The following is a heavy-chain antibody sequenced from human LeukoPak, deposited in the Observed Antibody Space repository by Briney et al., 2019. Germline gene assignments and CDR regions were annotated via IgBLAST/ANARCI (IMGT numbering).Heavy chain of an antibody. CDR1: GGSFSGYY. D-gene: IGHD6-19*01. J-gene: IGHJ4*02. CDR3: AREWGGWYGGYLRKHDY. CDR2: IYYSGST. Sequence: PSETLSLTCAVYGGSFSGYYWGWIRQPPGKGLEWIGSIYYSGSTYYNPSLKSRVTISVDTSKNQFSLKLSSVTAADTAVYYCAREWGGWYGGYLRKHDYWGQGTLVTVSS. V-gene: IGHV4-34*01.